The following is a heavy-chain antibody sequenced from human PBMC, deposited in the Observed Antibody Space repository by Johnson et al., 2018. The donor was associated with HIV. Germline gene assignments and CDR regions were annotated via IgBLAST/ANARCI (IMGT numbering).Heavy chain of an antibody. D-gene: IGHD3-22*01. Sequence: VQLVESGGGLVQPGGSLRLSCAASGFTFSSYGMHWVRQAPGKGLEWVANIKQDGSEKYYVDSVKGRFTISRDNAKNSMYLQMHSLRDEDTAVYYCARLNDMIVAFEIWCQGTMVTVSS. CDR3: ARLNDMIVAFEI. CDR1: GFTFSSYG. J-gene: IGHJ3*02. V-gene: IGHV3-7*01. CDR2: IKQDGSEK.